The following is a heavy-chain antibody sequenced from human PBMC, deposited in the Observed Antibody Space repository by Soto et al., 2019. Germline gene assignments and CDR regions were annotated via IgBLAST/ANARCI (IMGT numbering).Heavy chain of an antibody. V-gene: IGHV3-23*01. CDR2: ISGSGGST. D-gene: IGHD3-3*01. CDR3: AKDNYDFWSGFHGMDV. CDR1: GFTFSSYA. J-gene: IGHJ6*02. Sequence: GGSLRLSCAASGFTFSSYAMSWVRQAPGKGLEWVSAISGSGGSTYYADSVKGRFTISRDNSKNTLYLQMNSLRAEDTAVYYCAKDNYDFWSGFHGMDVWGQGTTVTVSS.